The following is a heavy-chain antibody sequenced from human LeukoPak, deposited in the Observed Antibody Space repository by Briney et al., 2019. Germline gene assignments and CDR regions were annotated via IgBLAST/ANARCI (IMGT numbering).Heavy chain of an antibody. Sequence: ASVKVSCKASGYTFTSYAMNWVRQAPGQGLEWMGWINTNTGNPTYAQGFTGRFVFSLDTSVSTAYLQISSLKAEDTAVYYCARGYNWNYGLDDAFDIWGQGTMVTVSS. V-gene: IGHV7-4-1*02. D-gene: IGHD1-7*01. CDR3: ARGYNWNYGLDDAFDI. CDR1: GYTFTSYA. J-gene: IGHJ3*02. CDR2: INTNTGNP.